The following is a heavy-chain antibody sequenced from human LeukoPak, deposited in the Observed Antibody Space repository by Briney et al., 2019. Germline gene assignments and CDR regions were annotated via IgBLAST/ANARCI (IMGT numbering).Heavy chain of an antibody. J-gene: IGHJ4*02. CDR2: VNHSGST. CDR3: ARGPSFSAHDY. CDR1: GGSFSGYY. D-gene: IGHD3-16*02. Sequence: SETLSLTCAVYGGSFSGYYWSWIRQPPGKGLEWIGEVNHSGSTNYNPSLKSRVTISVDTYKNQFSPKLSSVTAADTAVYYCARGPSFSAHDYWGQGTLVTVSS. V-gene: IGHV4-34*01.